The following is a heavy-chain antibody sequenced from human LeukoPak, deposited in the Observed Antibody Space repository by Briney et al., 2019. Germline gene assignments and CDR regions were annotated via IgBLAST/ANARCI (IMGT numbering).Heavy chain of an antibody. V-gene: IGHV4-61*05. J-gene: IGHJ4*02. Sequence: SETLSLTCTVSGGSISSSSHYWGWIRQPPGKGLEWIGHIFDNGATNYNPSLKSRVTISVDTSKNQFSLKLSSVTAADTAVYYCARVAYSSGWYDYWGQGTLVTVSS. CDR3: ARVAYSSGWYDY. D-gene: IGHD6-19*01. CDR1: GGSISSSSHY. CDR2: IFDNGAT.